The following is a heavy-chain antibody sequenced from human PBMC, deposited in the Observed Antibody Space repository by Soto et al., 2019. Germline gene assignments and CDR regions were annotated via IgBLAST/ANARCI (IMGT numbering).Heavy chain of an antibody. D-gene: IGHD2-15*01. CDR3: ARVRRCDSNGGSCYSHLIWYFDL. V-gene: IGHV1-18*01. Sequence: ASVKVSCKASGYTFTSYGISWVRQAPGQGLEWMGWISAYNGNTNYAQKLQGRVTMTTDTSTSTAYMELRSLRSDDTAVYYCARVRRCDSNGGSCYSHLIWYFDLWGRGTLVTVSS. CDR2: ISAYNGNT. CDR1: GYTFTSYG. J-gene: IGHJ2*01.